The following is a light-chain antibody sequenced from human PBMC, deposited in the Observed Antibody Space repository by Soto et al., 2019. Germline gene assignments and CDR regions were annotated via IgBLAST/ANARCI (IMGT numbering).Light chain of an antibody. CDR3: KQYNNWPWT. Sequence: EIVMTQSPATLSVSPGGRATLSCRASQSISDTLAWYQQKPGQAPRLLIYGASKRATGFPARFSGSGSGTDFTLTIRSLQSEDFAVYYCKQYNNWPWTFGQGTKVDIK. J-gene: IGKJ1*01. CDR2: GAS. V-gene: IGKV3-15*01. CDR1: QSISDT.